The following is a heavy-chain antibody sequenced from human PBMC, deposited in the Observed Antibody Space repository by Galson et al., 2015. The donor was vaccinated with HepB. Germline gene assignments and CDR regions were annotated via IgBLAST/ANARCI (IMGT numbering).Heavy chain of an antibody. CDR3: AAEDYYGSGNYYKVGGMDV. D-gene: IGHD3-10*01. CDR2: IVVGSGTT. J-gene: IGHJ6*02. CDR1: GLTFTSSA. V-gene: IGHV1-58*02. Sequence: SVKVSCKASGLTFTSSAMQWVRQARGQRLEWIGWIVVGSGTTNYAQKFQERVTITRDMSTSIAYMELSSLRSEDTAVYYCAAEDYYGSGNYYKVGGMDVWGQGTTVTVSS.